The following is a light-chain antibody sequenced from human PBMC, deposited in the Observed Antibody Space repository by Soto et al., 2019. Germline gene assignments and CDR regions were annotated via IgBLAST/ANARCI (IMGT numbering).Light chain of an antibody. Sequence: QSVLTQPPSVSGAPGQRVTISCSGTSSNIGAGYDVHWYHQVPGTAPKLLIYGNNNRPSGVPDRFSGSRSGTSASLAITGLQAEDEDDYYCQSFDTTRRGSVFGGGTQLTVL. CDR3: QSFDTTRRGSV. CDR2: GNN. V-gene: IGLV1-40*01. CDR1: SSNIGAGYD. J-gene: IGLJ3*02.